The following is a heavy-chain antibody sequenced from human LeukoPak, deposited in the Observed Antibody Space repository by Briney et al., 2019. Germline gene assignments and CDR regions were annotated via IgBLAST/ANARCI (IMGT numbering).Heavy chain of an antibody. D-gene: IGHD5-12*01. J-gene: IGHJ4*02. CDR2: INGSGGSR. V-gene: IGHV3-23*01. CDR3: AKADSQGYVGVVDY. Sequence: AGGSLRLSCAASGFTFSSYAMSWVRQAPGKGLEWVSDINGSGGSRYYADSVKGRFTISRDNSKNKLYLQMNSLRAEDTAVYYCAKADSQGYVGVVDYWGQGTLVTVSS. CDR1: GFTFSSYA.